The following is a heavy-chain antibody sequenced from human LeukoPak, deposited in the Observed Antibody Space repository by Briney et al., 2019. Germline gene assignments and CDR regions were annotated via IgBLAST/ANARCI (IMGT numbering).Heavy chain of an antibody. CDR3: ARDGRGYSSGWFDY. V-gene: IGHV4-59*01. CDR1: GGSISSYY. Sequence: SETLSLTYTVSGGSISSYYWSWIRQPPGKGLEWIGYIHYSGSTNYNPSLKSRVTISVDTSKNQFSLKLSSVTAADTAVYYCARDGRGYSSGWFDYWGQGTLVTVSS. D-gene: IGHD6-19*01. CDR2: IHYSGST. J-gene: IGHJ4*02.